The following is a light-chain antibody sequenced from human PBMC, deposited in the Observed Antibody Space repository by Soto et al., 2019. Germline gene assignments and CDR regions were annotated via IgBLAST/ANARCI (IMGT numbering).Light chain of an antibody. CDR2: QAS. V-gene: IGKV1-5*03. CDR3: QQYSSHST. J-gene: IGKJ1*01. Sequence: DIQMTQSPSTLSASVGDRVTITCRASQSISSYLAWYQQEPGKAPKLLIYQASSLENGVPSRFSGSGSGTEFSLTISSLQPDDFATYYCQQYSSHSTFGQGTKVDIK. CDR1: QSISSY.